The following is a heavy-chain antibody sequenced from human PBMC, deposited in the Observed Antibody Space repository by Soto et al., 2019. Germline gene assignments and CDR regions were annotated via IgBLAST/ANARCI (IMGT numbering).Heavy chain of an antibody. CDR1: GGSISSSDYY. CDR3: ARSRGSGLTNQPSRSRCYYDGMDV. D-gene: IGHD3-22*01. J-gene: IGHJ6*02. V-gene: IGHV4-30-4*01. Sequence: QVQLQESGPGLVKPSQTLSLTCTVSGGSISSSDYYWSWIRQPPEKGLEWIGYIYYSGSTYYNPSRTRRVTFAVDPSKYQFCLQLCCVTAADTAVYYCARSRGSGLTNQPSRSRCYYDGMDVWGQGTTVTVSS. CDR2: IYYSGST.